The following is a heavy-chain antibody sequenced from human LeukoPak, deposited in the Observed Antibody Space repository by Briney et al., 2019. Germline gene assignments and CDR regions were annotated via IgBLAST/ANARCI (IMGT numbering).Heavy chain of an antibody. CDR2: IKEDGTAK. CDR1: GFTFSSSW. CDR3: TTDVRDEYTSGWYPIGY. J-gene: IGHJ4*02. Sequence: PGGSLRLSCAASGFTFSSSWMAWVRQAPGKGLEWVGNIKEDGTAKNYVVSVRGRFTISRDNAKNSLYLQMNSLRGEDTAVYYCTTDVRDEYTSGWYPIGYWGQGTLVTVSS. D-gene: IGHD6-19*01. V-gene: IGHV3-7*01.